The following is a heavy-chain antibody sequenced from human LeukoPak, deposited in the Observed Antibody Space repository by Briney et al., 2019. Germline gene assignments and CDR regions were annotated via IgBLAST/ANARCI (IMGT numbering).Heavy chain of an antibody. CDR2: ISENGGTT. Sequence: QPGGSLRLSCAASGFTFSSYALSWVRQAPGKGLEWVSGISENGGTTFYADSVRGRFTISRDNSKNTLYLQMNSLRAEDTAVYYCAKTTGGNAYDYIDYWGQGTLVTVSS. V-gene: IGHV3-23*01. D-gene: IGHD5-12*01. CDR1: GFTFSSYA. J-gene: IGHJ4*02. CDR3: AKTTGGNAYDYIDY.